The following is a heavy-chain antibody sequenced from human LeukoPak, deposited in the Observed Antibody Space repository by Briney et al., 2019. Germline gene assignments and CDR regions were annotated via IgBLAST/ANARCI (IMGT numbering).Heavy chain of an antibody. D-gene: IGHD2-15*01. CDR3: ARDPRWVAPDARHAFDI. V-gene: IGHV4-39*07. CDR1: GGSISSSSYY. CDR2: IYYSGST. J-gene: IGHJ3*02. Sequence: SETLSLTCTVSGGSISSSSYYWGWIRQPPGKGLEWIGSIYYSGSTYYNPSLKSRVTISVDTSKNQFSLKLSSVTAADTAVYYCARDPRWVAPDARHAFDIWGQGTMVTVSS.